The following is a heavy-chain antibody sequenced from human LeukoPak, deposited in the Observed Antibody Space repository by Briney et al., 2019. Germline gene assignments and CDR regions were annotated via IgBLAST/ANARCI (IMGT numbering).Heavy chain of an antibody. D-gene: IGHD3-22*01. CDR2: FDPEDGET. CDR3: ATVDSSGSSFALDY. V-gene: IGHV1-24*01. Sequence: GASVKVSCKVSGYTLTELCMHWVRQAPGQGHERMGGFDPEDGETIYAQKFQGRVTMTEDTSTDPAYMELSSLRAEDTAVYYCATVDSSGSSFALDYWGQGTLVTVSS. J-gene: IGHJ4*02. CDR1: GYTLTELC.